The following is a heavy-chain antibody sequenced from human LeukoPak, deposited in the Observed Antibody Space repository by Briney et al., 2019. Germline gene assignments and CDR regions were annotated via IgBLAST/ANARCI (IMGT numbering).Heavy chain of an antibody. CDR2: ISSSSSYI. J-gene: IGHJ4*02. D-gene: IGHD6-6*01. CDR3: ARLVRRYSSSSNEPDY. CDR1: GFTFSSYS. Sequence: TGGSLRLSCAASGFTFSSYSMNWVRQAPGKGLEWVSSISSSSSYIYYADSVKGRFTISRDNAKNSLYLQMNSLRAEDTAVYCCARLVRRYSSSSNEPDYWGQGTLVTVSS. V-gene: IGHV3-21*01.